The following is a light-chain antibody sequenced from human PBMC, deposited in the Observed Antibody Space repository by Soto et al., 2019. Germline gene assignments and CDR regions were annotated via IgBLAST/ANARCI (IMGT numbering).Light chain of an antibody. CDR2: TDR. V-gene: IGLV1-44*01. Sequence: QSVLTQTPSASGTPGQRVTISCSGSSSNIGTNTVNWYKQVPGTAPTLLIYTDRQRPAGVPGRFSGSKSGTSASLAISGLRSEDEAYYYCAAWDGSLYGVLFGGGTKLTVL. CDR3: AAWDGSLYGVL. CDR1: SSNIGTNT. J-gene: IGLJ2*01.